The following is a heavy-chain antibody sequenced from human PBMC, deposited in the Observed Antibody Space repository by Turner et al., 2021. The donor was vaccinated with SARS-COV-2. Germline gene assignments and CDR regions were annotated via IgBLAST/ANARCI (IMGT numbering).Heavy chain of an antibody. CDR1: GITFSSHG. Sequence: QVQLVESGGGVVQPGRSLRLSCAASGITFSSHGMHWVRQAPGKGLELVEVIWNDGSQKYYADSVKGRFTISRDNSKNMVYLQMNSLRAEDTAVYYCARLDDSGHWGAFDIWGQGTMVTVSS. J-gene: IGHJ3*02. V-gene: IGHV3-33*01. CDR2: IWNDGSQK. CDR3: ARLDDSGHWGAFDI. D-gene: IGHD3-22*01.